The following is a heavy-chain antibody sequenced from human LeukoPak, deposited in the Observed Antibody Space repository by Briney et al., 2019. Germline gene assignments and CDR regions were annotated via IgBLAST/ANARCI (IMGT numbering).Heavy chain of an antibody. D-gene: IGHD3-22*01. Sequence: GGSLRLSCAASGFTFSSHAMSWVRQAPGMGLDWVSAISGSGGSTYYADSVKGRFTISRDTSKNTLYLQMNSLRAEDTAVYYCARGRYYDNSVYYYFDYWGQGTLVTVSS. CDR1: GFTFSSHA. V-gene: IGHV3-23*01. CDR2: ISGSGGST. J-gene: IGHJ4*02. CDR3: ARGRYYDNSVYYYFDY.